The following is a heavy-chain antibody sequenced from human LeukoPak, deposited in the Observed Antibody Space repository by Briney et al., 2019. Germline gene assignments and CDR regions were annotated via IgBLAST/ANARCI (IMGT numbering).Heavy chain of an antibody. CDR2: ISSSSSTI. CDR1: GFTFSSYS. Sequence: RAGGSLRLSCAASGFTFSSYSMNWVRQAPGKGLERVSYISSSSSTIYYAGSAKGRFTISRDNAKNSLFLQMNSLRAEDTAVYYCARSRGSSGSYPFDYWGQGTLVTVSS. J-gene: IGHJ4*02. V-gene: IGHV3-48*01. CDR3: ARSRGSSGSYPFDY. D-gene: IGHD1-26*01.